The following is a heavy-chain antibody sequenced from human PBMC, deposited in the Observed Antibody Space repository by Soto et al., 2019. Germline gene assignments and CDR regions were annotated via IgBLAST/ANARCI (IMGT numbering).Heavy chain of an antibody. Sequence: WSLRLSCITSVFVFGDYAMIWVRQAPGKGLEWVAFIRSETFGGTADYAASVKGRFTVSRDDSKRITYLQMSSLKSEDTAVYFCTRGGIDVVVPAAQGFFYYGRDVWGQGTTVTVS. CDR1: VFVFGDYA. V-gene: IGHV3-49*04. D-gene: IGHD2-2*01. CDR3: TRGGIDVVVPAAQGFFYYGRDV. J-gene: IGHJ6*02. CDR2: IRSETFGGTA.